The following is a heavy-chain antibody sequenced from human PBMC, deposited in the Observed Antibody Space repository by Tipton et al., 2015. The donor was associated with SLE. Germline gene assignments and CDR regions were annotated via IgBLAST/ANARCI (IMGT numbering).Heavy chain of an antibody. D-gene: IGHD1-7*01. CDR2: VHISGST. CDR1: GGSFSGYY. V-gene: IGHV4-59*10. CDR3: ARGNWNYQSY. Sequence: TLSLTCAVYGGSFSGYYWSWIRQPPGKGLEWIGRVHISGSTNYNPSLKSRVTISVDTSKNQFSLTLSSVTAADTAIYYCARGNWNYQSYWGQGTLVTVSS. J-gene: IGHJ4*02.